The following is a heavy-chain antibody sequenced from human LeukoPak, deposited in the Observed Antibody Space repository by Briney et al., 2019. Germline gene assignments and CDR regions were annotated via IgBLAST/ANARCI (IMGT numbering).Heavy chain of an antibody. V-gene: IGHV1-8*01. CDR3: ARVTRDSSGYYYGMIAFDI. Sequence: ASVKVSCKASGYTFTSYDINWVRQATGQGLEWMGWMNPNSGNTGYAQKFQGRVTMTRNTSISTAYMELSSLRSEDTAVYYCARVTRDSSGYYYGMIAFDIWGQGTMVTVSS. J-gene: IGHJ3*02. CDR1: GYTFTSYD. CDR2: MNPNSGNT. D-gene: IGHD3-22*01.